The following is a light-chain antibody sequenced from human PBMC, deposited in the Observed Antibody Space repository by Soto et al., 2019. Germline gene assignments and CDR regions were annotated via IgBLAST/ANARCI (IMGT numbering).Light chain of an antibody. CDR2: ATS. Sequence: DIQMTQSPSSLSASVGDRVTITCRAGQSINNFLNWYPQKVGKAPKLLIYATSNLQSGVPSRFSGSGSGTDFTLTISSLQPEDFATYYCQQSSSTPWTFGQGTKVEIK. J-gene: IGKJ1*01. V-gene: IGKV1-39*01. CDR3: QQSSSTPWT. CDR1: QSINNF.